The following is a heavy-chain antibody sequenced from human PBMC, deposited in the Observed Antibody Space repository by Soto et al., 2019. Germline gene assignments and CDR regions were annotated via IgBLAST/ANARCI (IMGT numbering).Heavy chain of an antibody. V-gene: IGHV4-39*01. CDR1: GGSISSSSYY. D-gene: IGHD3-22*01. J-gene: IGHJ4*02. Sequence: SETLSLTCTVSGGSISSSSYYWGWIRQPPGKGLEWIGSIYYSGSTYYNPSLKSRVTISVDTSKNQFSLKLSSVTAADTAVYYCASPSSPYYYDSSGYLEDDYWGQGTLVTVSS. CDR3: ASPSSPYYYDSSGYLEDDY. CDR2: IYYSGST.